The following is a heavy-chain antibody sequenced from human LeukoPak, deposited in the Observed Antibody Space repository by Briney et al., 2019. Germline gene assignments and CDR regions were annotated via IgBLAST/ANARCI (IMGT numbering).Heavy chain of an antibody. CDR3: ATDTTSAGGPYYYGMDV. J-gene: IGHJ6*02. CDR1: GYTLTELS. D-gene: IGHD1-1*01. Sequence: GASVKVSCKVSGYTLTELSMHWVRQAPGKGLEWMGGFDPEDGETIYAQKFQGRVTMTEDTSTDTAYMELSSLRSEDTAVYYCATDTTSAGGPYYYGMDVWGQGTTVTVSS. V-gene: IGHV1-24*01. CDR2: FDPEDGET.